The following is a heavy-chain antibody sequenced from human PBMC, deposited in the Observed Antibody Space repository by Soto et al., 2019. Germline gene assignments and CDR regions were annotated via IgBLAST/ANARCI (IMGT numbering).Heavy chain of an antibody. CDR3: AKETYGDYSFDF. J-gene: IGHJ4*02. V-gene: IGHV3-23*01. CDR1: GFTFSSNV. Sequence: HPGGSLRLSCTASGFTFSSNVINWVRQAPGKGLEWVSSISGSGGSTYYADSVKGRFTISRDNSKSTLSLQMNSLRAEDTALYYCAKETYGDYSFDFWGQGTQVTVSS. D-gene: IGHD4-17*01. CDR2: ISGSGGST.